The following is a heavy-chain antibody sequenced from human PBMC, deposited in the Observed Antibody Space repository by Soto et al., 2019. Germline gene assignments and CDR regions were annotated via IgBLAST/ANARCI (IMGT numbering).Heavy chain of an antibody. CDR3: AGQVDTTYTYNY. CDR2: IYHRGST. D-gene: IGHD5-18*01. J-gene: IGHJ4*02. V-gene: IGHV4-4*02. CDR1: GGSISSNNW. Sequence: QVQLQESGPGLVKPSGTLSLTCAVSGGSISSNNWWSWVRQPPGKGLEWIGEIYHRGSTNYNPSLKGRVTMSVDKSQSQYSLNLGSLTAADTAVYYGAGQVDTTYTYNYWGQGTLVTVSS.